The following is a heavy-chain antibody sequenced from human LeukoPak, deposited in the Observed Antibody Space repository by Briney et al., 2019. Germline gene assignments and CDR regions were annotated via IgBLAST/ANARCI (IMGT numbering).Heavy chain of an antibody. CDR2: IYSGGST. CDR1: GFTFNTAW. V-gene: IGHV3-66*01. D-gene: IGHD6-13*01. CDR3: ARWFFKQQGLDY. J-gene: IGHJ4*02. Sequence: GGSLRLSCAASGFTFNTAWMTWVRQAPGKGLEWVSVIYSGGSTYYADSVKGRFTISRDNSKNTLYLQMNSLRAEDTAVYYCARWFFKQQGLDYWGQGTLVTVSS.